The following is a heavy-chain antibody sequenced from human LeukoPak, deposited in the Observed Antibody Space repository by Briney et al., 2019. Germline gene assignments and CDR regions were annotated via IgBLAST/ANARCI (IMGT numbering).Heavy chain of an antibody. Sequence: SETLSLTCTVSGGSISSYYWSWIRQPAGKGLEWIGRIYTSGSTNYNPSLKSRVTMSVDTSKNQFSLKLSSVTAADTAVYYCARGRYSSSTSCPIYDYWGQGTLVTVSS. CDR1: GGSISSYY. CDR3: ARGRYSSSTSCPIYDY. D-gene: IGHD2-2*01. V-gene: IGHV4-4*07. CDR2: IYTSGST. J-gene: IGHJ4*02.